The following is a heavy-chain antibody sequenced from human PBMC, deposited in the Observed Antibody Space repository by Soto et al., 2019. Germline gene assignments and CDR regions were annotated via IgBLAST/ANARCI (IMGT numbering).Heavy chain of an antibody. V-gene: IGHV3-23*01. CDR2: ISGSGGST. CDR1: GFTFSSYA. D-gene: IGHD3-3*01. J-gene: IGHJ6*02. Sequence: EVQLLESGGGLVQPGGSLRLSCAASGFTFSSYAMSWVCQAPGKGLEWVSAISGSGGSTYYADSVKGRFTISRDNSKNTLYLQMNSLRAEDTAVYYCAKATGYDFWSGYYYYGMDVWGQGTTVTVSS. CDR3: AKATGYDFWSGYYYYGMDV.